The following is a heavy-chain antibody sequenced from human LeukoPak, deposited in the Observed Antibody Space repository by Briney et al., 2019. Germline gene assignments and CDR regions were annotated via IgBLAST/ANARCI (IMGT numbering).Heavy chain of an antibody. J-gene: IGHJ6*03. CDR2: IRYDGSNK. D-gene: IGHD6-13*01. V-gene: IGHV3-30*02. Sequence: PGGSLRLSCAASGFTFSSYGMHRVRQAPGKGLEWVAFIRYDGSNKYYADSVKGRFTISRDNSKNTLYLQMNSLRAEDTAVYYCAKEYSSSWPYYYYYYMDVWGKGTTVTVSS. CDR3: AKEYSSSWPYYYYYYMDV. CDR1: GFTFSSYG.